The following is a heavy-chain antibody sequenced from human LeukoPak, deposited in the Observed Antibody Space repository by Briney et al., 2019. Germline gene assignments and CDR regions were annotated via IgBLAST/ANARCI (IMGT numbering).Heavy chain of an antibody. J-gene: IGHJ6*02. Sequence: PSETLSLTCTVSGGSISSSSYYWGWIRQPPGKGLEWIGSIYYSGSTYYNPSLKSRVTISADTSKNQFSLKLSSVTAADTAVYYCEGGYCSSTSCYYYYGMDVWGQGTTVTVSS. D-gene: IGHD2-2*01. CDR2: IYYSGST. V-gene: IGHV4-39*01. CDR1: GGSISSSSYY. CDR3: EGGYCSSTSCYYYYGMDV.